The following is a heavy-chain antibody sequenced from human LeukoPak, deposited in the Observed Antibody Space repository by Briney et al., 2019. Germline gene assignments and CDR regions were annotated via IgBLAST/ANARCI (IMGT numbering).Heavy chain of an antibody. V-gene: IGHV1-18*01. CDR2: ISAYNGNT. Sequence: GASVKVSCKASGYTFTSYGISWVRQAPGQGLEWMGWISAYNGNTNYAQKLQGRVTMTTDTSTSTAYMELRSLRSDDTAVYYCARDLTRRVVVAAGVGYWGQGTLVTVSS. CDR3: ARDLTRRVVVAAGVGY. CDR1: GYTFTSYG. D-gene: IGHD2-15*01. J-gene: IGHJ4*02.